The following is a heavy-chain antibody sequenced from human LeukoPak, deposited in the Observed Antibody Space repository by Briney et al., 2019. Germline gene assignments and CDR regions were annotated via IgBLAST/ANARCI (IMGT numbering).Heavy chain of an antibody. CDR1: GGSISSGDYY. Sequence: SETLSLTCTVSGGSISSGDYYWTWVRQPPGKGLGWIGYIYYSGSTYYNPSLKSRVTISVDTSKNQFSLKLSSVTAADTAVYYCARRIAASTNWFDPWGQGTLVTVSS. CDR3: ARRIAASTNWFDP. V-gene: IGHV4-30-4*08. J-gene: IGHJ5*02. D-gene: IGHD6-13*01. CDR2: IYYSGST.